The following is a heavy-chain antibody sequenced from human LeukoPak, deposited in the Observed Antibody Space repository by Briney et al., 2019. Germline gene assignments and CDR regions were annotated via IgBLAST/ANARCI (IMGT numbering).Heavy chain of an antibody. J-gene: IGHJ4*02. CDR2: INHSGST. CDR3: ARHPRWFPFDY. D-gene: IGHD2-15*01. Sequence: SETLPLTCAVYGGSFSGYYWSWIRQPPGKGLEWIGEINHSGSTNYNPSLKSRVTISVDTSKNQFSLKLSSVTAADTAVYYCARHPRWFPFDYWGQGTLVTVSS. CDR1: GGSFSGYY. V-gene: IGHV4-34*01.